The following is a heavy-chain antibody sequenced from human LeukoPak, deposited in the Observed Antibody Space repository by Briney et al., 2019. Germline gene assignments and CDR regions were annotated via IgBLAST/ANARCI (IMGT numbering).Heavy chain of an antibody. CDR3: ATNPGIAVAVDSTNQPFDY. J-gene: IGHJ4*02. V-gene: IGHV4-34*01. D-gene: IGHD6-19*01. CDR1: GGSFSGYY. CDR2: INHSGST. Sequence: PSQTLSLTCAVYGGSFSGYYWSWIRQPPGKGLEWIGEINHSGSTNYNSSLKSRVTISVDTSKNQFSLKLSSVTAADTAVYYCATNPGIAVAVDSTNQPFDYRGQGTLVTVSS.